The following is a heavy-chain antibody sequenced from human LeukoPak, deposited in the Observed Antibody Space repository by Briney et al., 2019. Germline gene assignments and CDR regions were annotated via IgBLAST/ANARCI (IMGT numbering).Heavy chain of an antibody. CDR3: ARDCSSTACQGPVLDF. CDR2: IHPSGGNP. CDR1: GYSFTSYD. J-gene: IGHJ4*02. Sequence: ASVKISCKASGYSFTSYDVHWVRQAPGQGLEWMGIIHPSGGNPRSTENFQGRVTMTRDTSTSTVYLELRSLTSQDTSVYYCARDCSSTACQGPVLDFWGQGTLVTVSS. V-gene: IGHV1-46*01. D-gene: IGHD6-13*01.